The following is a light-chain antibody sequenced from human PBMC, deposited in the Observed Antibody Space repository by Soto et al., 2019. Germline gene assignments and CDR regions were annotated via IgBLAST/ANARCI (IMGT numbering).Light chain of an antibody. J-gene: IGLJ1*01. V-gene: IGLV2-14*03. CDR1: SSDVGGYNY. Sequence: QSALTQPASVSGSPGQSITISCTGTSSDVGGYNYVSWYQQHQGKAPKLMISDVSNRPSGVSDRLSGSKSGNTASLTISGLQAEDEADYYCSSYTSSSTLYVFGTGTKLTVL. CDR2: DVS. CDR3: SSYTSSSTLYV.